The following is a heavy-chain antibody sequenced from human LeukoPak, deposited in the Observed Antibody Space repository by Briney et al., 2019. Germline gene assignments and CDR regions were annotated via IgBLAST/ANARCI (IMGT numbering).Heavy chain of an antibody. CDR1: GLTFSTYG. V-gene: IGHV3-30*18. CDR3: AKNPISGPQKHYYYGLDV. Sequence: GGSLRLSCAASGLTFSTYGMHWVRQAPGKGLEWVADISPDGSKTDSLESVKGRFTVSRDNSNNTLYLQINSVKAEDTAVYFCAKNPISGPQKHYYYGLDVWGQGTSVTVSS. CDR2: ISPDGSKT. D-gene: IGHD6-19*01. J-gene: IGHJ6*02.